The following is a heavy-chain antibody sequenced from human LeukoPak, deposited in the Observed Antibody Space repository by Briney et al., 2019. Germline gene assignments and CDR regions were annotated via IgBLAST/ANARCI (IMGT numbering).Heavy chain of an antibody. CDR3: SREASEAFDI. J-gene: IGHJ3*02. CDR1: GFIFSNYG. V-gene: IGHV3-30*02. Sequence: GGSLTLSCAASGFIFSNYGFHWVRQAPGKGLEWVAVIRYDGNLQYHADSVKGRFTVSKDNFKDTLYLHMNGLRPEDSAVYYCSREASEAFDIWGQGSMVTVS. CDR2: IRYDGNLQ.